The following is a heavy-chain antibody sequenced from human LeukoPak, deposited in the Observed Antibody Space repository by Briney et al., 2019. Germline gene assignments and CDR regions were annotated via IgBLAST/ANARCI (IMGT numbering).Heavy chain of an antibody. J-gene: IGHJ4*02. Sequence: SETLSLTCAVYGGSFSGYYWSWIRQPPGKGLEWIGEINHSGSTNYNPSLKSRVTISVDTSKNQFSLKLSSVTAADTAVYYCASPIVGATHHGFGYWGQGTLVTVSS. V-gene: IGHV4-34*01. CDR2: INHSGST. CDR1: GGSFSGYY. D-gene: IGHD1-26*01. CDR3: ASPIVGATHHGFGY.